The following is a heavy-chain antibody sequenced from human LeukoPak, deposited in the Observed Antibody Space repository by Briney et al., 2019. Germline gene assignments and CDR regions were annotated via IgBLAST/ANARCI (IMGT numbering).Heavy chain of an antibody. CDR3: ARDLGDYDFWSGSFDY. V-gene: IGHV3-48*01. D-gene: IGHD3-3*01. CDR1: GCTFSRYR. Sequence: GGALRLSCAGSGCTFSRYRMNGVGQARGKGGEGVSYISSSSSTIYSADSVKGRFTISRDNAKNSLYLQMNSLRAEDTAVYYCARDLGDYDFWSGSFDYWGQGTLVTVSS. CDR2: ISSSSSTI. J-gene: IGHJ4*02.